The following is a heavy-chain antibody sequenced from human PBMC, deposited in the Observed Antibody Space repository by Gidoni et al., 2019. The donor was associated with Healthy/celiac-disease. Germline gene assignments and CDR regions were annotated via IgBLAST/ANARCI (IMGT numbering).Heavy chain of an antibody. CDR3: ASFIYCSGGSCYGMDV. D-gene: IGHD2-15*01. Sequence: EVQLVESGGGLVQPGGSLRLSCAASGFTFPSYSMNWVRQAPGKGLEWVSYISSSSSTIYYADSVKGRFTISRDNAKNSLYLQMNSLRAEDTAVYYCASFIYCSGGSCYGMDVWGQGTTVTVSS. CDR2: ISSSSSTI. J-gene: IGHJ6*02. CDR1: GFTFPSYS. V-gene: IGHV3-48*04.